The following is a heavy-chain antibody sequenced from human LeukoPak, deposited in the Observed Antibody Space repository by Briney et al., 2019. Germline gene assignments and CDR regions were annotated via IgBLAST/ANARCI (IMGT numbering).Heavy chain of an antibody. CDR3: ARDAGGYNGLGYYFDY. V-gene: IGHV3-30*04. D-gene: IGHD5-24*01. CDR1: GFTFSSYA. J-gene: IGHJ4*02. Sequence: GGSLRLSCAASGFTFSSYAMHWVRHAQGTGLEWEAVISYDGSNKYYADSVKGRFTISRDNSKNTLYLQMNSLRAEDTAVYYCARDAGGYNGLGYYFDYWGQGTLVTVSS. CDR2: ISYDGSNK.